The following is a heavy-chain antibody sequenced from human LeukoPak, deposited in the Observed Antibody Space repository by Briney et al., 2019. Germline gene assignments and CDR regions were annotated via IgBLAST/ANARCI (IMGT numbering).Heavy chain of an antibody. Sequence: ASVKVSCKASGYTFTSYGISWVRQAPGQGLEWMGWISAYNGHTNYAQKFQGRVTMTTDTSTSTAYMELRSLRSEDTAVYYCATLCCGSYYMDVWGKGTTVTVSS. V-gene: IGHV1-18*01. J-gene: IGHJ6*03. CDR1: GYTFTSYG. CDR3: ATLCCGSYYMDV. CDR2: ISAYNGHT. D-gene: IGHD2-15*01.